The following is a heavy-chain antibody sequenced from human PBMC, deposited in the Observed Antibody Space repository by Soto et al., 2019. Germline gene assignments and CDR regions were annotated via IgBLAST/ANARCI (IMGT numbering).Heavy chain of an antibody. D-gene: IGHD5-18*01. CDR3: AREGGYSYGFDY. V-gene: IGHV4-59*01. J-gene: IGHJ4*02. CDR2: IYYSGST. Sequence: SETLSLTCTVSGGSISSYYWGWIRQPPGKGLEWIGYIYYSGSTNYNPSLKSRVTISVDTSKNQFSLKLSSVTAADTAVYYCAREGGYSYGFDYWGQGTLVTVSS. CDR1: GGSISSYY.